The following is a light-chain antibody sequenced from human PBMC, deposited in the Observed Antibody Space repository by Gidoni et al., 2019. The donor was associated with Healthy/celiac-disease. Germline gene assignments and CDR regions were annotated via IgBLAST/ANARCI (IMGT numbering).Light chain of an antibody. Sequence: DIQMTQSPSTLSASVGDRVTITCRASQSISSWLAWYQQKPGKAPKVLIYKASSLESGVPSRFSGSGSGTEFTLTISSLQPDDFATYYCQQYNSYSMYTFXQXTKLEIK. CDR3: QQYNSYSMYT. CDR2: KAS. J-gene: IGKJ2*01. V-gene: IGKV1-5*03. CDR1: QSISSW.